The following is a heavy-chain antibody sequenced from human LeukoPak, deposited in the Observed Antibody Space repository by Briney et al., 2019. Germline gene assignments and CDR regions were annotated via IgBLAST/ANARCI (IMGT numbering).Heavy chain of an antibody. V-gene: IGHV3-15*01. Sequence: GGSLRLSCAVSGFTFSNAWMSGVRQAPGKGLEWVGRIKSKTDAGATDYPAPVKGRFIISRDDSKNPLYLQMNSLKTEETAVYYCTTAVSEAGTDSDYWGQGTVVTVSS. J-gene: IGHJ4*02. CDR3: TTAVSEAGTDSDY. CDR1: GFTFSNAW. D-gene: IGHD6-19*01. CDR2: IKSKTDAGAT.